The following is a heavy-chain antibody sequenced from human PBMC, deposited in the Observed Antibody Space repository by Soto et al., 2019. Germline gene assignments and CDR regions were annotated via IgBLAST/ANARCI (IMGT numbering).Heavy chain of an antibody. V-gene: IGHV1-69*13. Sequence: ASVKVSCKASGYTFTSYGISWVRQAPGQGLEWMGGIIPIFGTANYAQKFQGRVTITADESTSTAYMELSSLRSEDTAVYYCVTSPGYWGQGTLVTVSS. CDR1: GYTFTSYG. CDR2: IIPIFGTA. CDR3: VTSPGY. D-gene: IGHD3-10*01. J-gene: IGHJ4*02.